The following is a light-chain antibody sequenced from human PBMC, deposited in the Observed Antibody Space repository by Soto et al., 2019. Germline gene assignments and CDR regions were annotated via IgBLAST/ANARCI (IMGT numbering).Light chain of an antibody. CDR1: QTISSW. V-gene: IGKV1-5*03. CDR2: KAS. J-gene: IGKJ5*01. CDR3: QQYNSYST. Sequence: DIQMTQSPSTLSSSLGDRVTITCRASQTISSWLAWYQQKPGKAPKLLIYKASSLESGVQSRFSGSGSGTDFTLTIRSLQPDDFATYYCQQYNSYSTFGQGTRLEIK.